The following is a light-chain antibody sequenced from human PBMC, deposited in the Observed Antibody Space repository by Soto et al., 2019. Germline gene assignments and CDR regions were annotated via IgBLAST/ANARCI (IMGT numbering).Light chain of an antibody. J-gene: IGKJ4*01. CDR1: QSVSSSY. CDR3: HQYDSLPLT. V-gene: IGKV3-20*01. CDR2: DAS. Sequence: EIVLTQSPGTLSLSPGERATLSCRASQSVSSSYLAWYQQKPGQAPRVLIFDASIRATGIPDRFSASGSGSDFTLTISRLEPDDFAVYYCHQYDSLPLTFGGGTKVDIK.